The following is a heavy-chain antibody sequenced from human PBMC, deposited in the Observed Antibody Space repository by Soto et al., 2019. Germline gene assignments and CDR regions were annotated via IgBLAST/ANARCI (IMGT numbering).Heavy chain of an antibody. Sequence: QVQLVQSGAEVKKPGASVKVSCKASGYTFTSYGISWVRQAPGQGLEWMGWISAYNGNTDYAQKLQGRVTMTTDTSTSTAYLALRSLRSDDTAVYYCARDRSSRLLWFGETRYNWFDPWGQGTLVTVSS. CDR3: ARDRSSRLLWFGETRYNWFDP. V-gene: IGHV1-18*01. CDR1: GYTFTSYG. J-gene: IGHJ5*02. D-gene: IGHD3-10*01. CDR2: ISAYNGNT.